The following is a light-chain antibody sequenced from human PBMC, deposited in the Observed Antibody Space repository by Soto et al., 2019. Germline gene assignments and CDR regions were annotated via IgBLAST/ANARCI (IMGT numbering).Light chain of an antibody. CDR1: QSISSH. V-gene: IGKV1-5*03. CDR3: QQYDTYSRT. J-gene: IGKJ1*01. CDR2: KAS. Sequence: IRITQSPSSFSASTGDRVTITCRASQSISSHLNWYQQKPGKAPKILIYKASSLESGVPSRFSGSGSGTEFTLTISSLQPDDFATYYCQQYDTYSRTFGQGTKVDIK.